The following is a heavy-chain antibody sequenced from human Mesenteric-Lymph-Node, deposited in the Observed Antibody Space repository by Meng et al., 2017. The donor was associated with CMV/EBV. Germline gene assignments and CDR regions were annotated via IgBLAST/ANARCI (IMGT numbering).Heavy chain of an antibody. CDR1: GGSFSGYY. CDR2: IKHSGST. D-gene: IGHD3-10*01. J-gene: IGHJ4*02. Sequence: GSLRLSCAVYGGSFSGYYWSWIRQPPGKGLEWIGEIKHSGSTNYNPSLKSRVTISVDTSKNQFSLKLISVTAADTAVYYCARGRLFGSGSYYNRPAPFDYWGQGTLVTVSS. CDR3: ARGRLFGSGSYYNRPAPFDY. V-gene: IGHV4-34*01.